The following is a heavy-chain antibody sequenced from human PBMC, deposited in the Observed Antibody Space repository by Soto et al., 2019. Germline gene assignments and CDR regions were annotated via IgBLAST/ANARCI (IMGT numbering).Heavy chain of an antibody. J-gene: IGHJ5*02. Sequence: QITLKESGPTLVKPTQTLTLTCTFSGFSRTTRGAGVGWIRQPPGKALECLALIYWDDDKRYSPSLQSRLSITKDTSKNQVVLTMTNVDPVDTATYYCAHIPNYYQYDWFDPWGQGTLVSVSS. V-gene: IGHV2-5*02. CDR3: AHIPNYYQYDWFDP. CDR1: GFSRTTRGAG. CDR2: IYWDDDK. D-gene: IGHD3-16*01.